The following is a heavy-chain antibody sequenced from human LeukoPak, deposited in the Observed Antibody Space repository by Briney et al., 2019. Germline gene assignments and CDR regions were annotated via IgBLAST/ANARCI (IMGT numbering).Heavy chain of an antibody. Sequence: GGSLRLSCAASGFTFSSYSMNWVRQAPGKGLEWVSSISSSSSYIYYVDSVKGRFTISRDNAKNSLYLQMNSLRAEDTAVYYCARQKYYYDSSVDYWGQGTLVTVSS. CDR2: ISSSSSYI. J-gene: IGHJ4*02. CDR1: GFTFSSYS. CDR3: ARQKYYYDSSVDY. V-gene: IGHV3-21*01. D-gene: IGHD3-22*01.